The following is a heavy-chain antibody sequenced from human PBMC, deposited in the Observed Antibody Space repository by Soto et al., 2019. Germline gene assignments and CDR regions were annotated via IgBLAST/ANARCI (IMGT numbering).Heavy chain of an antibody. V-gene: IGHV3-30*18. Sequence: QVQLVESGGGVVQPGRSLRLSCAASGFTFSSYGMHWVRQAPGKGLEWVAVISYDGSNKYYADSVKGRFTISRDNSKNTLYLQMNSLRAEDTAGYYCAKGHEWLTEFWGQGTLVTVSS. D-gene: IGHD5-12*01. CDR3: AKGHEWLTEF. CDR1: GFTFSSYG. J-gene: IGHJ4*02. CDR2: ISYDGSNK.